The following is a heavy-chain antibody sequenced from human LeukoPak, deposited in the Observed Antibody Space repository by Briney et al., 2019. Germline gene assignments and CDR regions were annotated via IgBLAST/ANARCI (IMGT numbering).Heavy chain of an antibody. CDR1: GFTLSINA. CDR3: AKGLAKQLWLSPPY. CDR2: ISGSGGST. V-gene: IGHV3-23*01. Sequence: GGSLRLSCAASGFTLSINAMSWVRQGPGKGLEWVSAISGSGGSTYYADSVKGRFTISRDNSKNTLYLQMNSLRAEDTAVYYCAKGLAKQLWLSPPYWGQGTLVTVSS. D-gene: IGHD5-18*01. J-gene: IGHJ4*02.